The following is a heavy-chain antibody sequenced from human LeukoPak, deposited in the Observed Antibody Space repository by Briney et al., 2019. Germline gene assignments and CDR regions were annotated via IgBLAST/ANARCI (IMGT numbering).Heavy chain of an antibody. CDR3: ARGRSTTMVRGVRRDYYYYMDV. D-gene: IGHD3-10*01. Sequence: GASVKVSCKASGYTFTSYYMHGVRQAPGQGLEWMGIINPSGGSTSYAQKFQGRVTMTRDMSTSTVYMELSSLRSEDTAVYYCARGRSTTMVRGVRRDYYYYMDVWGKGTTVTVSS. CDR2: INPSGGST. CDR1: GYTFTSYY. J-gene: IGHJ6*03. V-gene: IGHV1-46*01.